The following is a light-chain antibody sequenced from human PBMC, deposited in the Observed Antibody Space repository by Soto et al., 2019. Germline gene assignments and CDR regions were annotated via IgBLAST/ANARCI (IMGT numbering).Light chain of an antibody. CDR1: NIGARS. V-gene: IGLV3-21*02. CDR2: DGS. CDR3: QVRDSRSDQEI. J-gene: IGLJ1*01. Sequence: SYELTQPPSVSVAPGQTARLTCGGNNIGARSVHWYHQRPGQAPVLVVYDGSVRPSGIPRRFSGSNSGNTATLTIKWVEAGDEGDYYCQVRDSRSDQEIFGGGTKLTVL.